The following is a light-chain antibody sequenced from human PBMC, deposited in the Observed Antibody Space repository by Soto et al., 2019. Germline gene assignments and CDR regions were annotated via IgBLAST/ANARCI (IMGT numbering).Light chain of an antibody. CDR1: QSVLSSSNNKNY. Sequence: DIVMTQSPDSLAVSLGERATINCKSSQSVLSSSNNKNYLAWFQQKPGQAPKLLISWASARESGVPERFSGSGSGTDFTLAISSLQAEDVALYYCQQYHSDPITFGQGTRLEIK. CDR3: QQYHSDPIT. J-gene: IGKJ5*01. CDR2: WAS. V-gene: IGKV4-1*01.